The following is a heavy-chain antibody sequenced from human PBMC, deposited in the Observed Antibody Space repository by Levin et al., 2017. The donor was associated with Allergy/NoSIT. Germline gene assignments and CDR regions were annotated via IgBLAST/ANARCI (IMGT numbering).Heavy chain of an antibody. CDR1: GYTFTGYY. J-gene: IGHJ4*02. Sequence: ASVKVSCKASGYTFTGYYMHWVRQAPGQGLEWMGWINPNSGGTNYAQKFQGRVTMTRDTSISTAYMELTRLRSDDTAVYYCAREKGDKLGPFDYWGQGTLVTVSS. CDR2: INPNSGGT. D-gene: IGHD7-27*01. CDR3: AREKGDKLGPFDY. V-gene: IGHV1-2*02.